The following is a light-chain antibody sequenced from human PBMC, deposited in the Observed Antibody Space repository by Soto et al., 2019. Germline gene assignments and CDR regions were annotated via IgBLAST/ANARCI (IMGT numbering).Light chain of an antibody. Sequence: QTVVTQEPSFSVSPGRTVTLTCGLSSGSVSTSYYPSWYQQTPGQAPRTLIYSTNTRSSGVPDRFSGSILGNKAALTITGAQADDESDYYCVLYMDPRVFGGGTKLTVL. CDR2: STN. J-gene: IGLJ3*02. CDR3: VLYMDPRV. V-gene: IGLV8-61*01. CDR1: SGSVSTSYY.